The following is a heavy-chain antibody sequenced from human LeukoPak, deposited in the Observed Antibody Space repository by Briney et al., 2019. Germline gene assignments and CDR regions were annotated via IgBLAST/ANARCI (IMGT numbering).Heavy chain of an antibody. D-gene: IGHD3-16*01. CDR1: GYTFTGYY. CDR3: AAIFSYDKGDY. CDR2: INPNSGGT. V-gene: IGHV1-2*02. J-gene: IGHJ4*02. Sequence: ASVRVSCKASGYTFTGYYMHWVRQAPGQGLEWMGWINPNSGGTNYAQKFQGRVTMTRDTSISTAYMELSSLRSEDTAVYYCAAIFSYDKGDYWGQGTLVTVSS.